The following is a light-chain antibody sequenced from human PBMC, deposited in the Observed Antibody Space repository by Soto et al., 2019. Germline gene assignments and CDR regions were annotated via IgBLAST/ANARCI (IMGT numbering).Light chain of an antibody. Sequence: QSALTQPASVSGSPGQSITISCTGTSSDVGGYNYVSWFQQHPGKAPKLMIYEVSNRPSGVSTRFSGSKSGNTAPLTSSGLQAEDEADYYCISYTTTSTWVFGGGTKLTVL. CDR1: SSDVGGYNY. V-gene: IGLV2-14*01. CDR3: ISYTTTSTWV. J-gene: IGLJ3*02. CDR2: EVS.